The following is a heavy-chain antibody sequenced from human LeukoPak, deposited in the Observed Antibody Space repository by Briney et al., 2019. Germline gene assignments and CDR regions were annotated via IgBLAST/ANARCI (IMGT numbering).Heavy chain of an antibody. D-gene: IGHD6-19*01. Sequence: GGSLRLSCAASGFTFSSYWMSWVRQAPGKGLEWVANIKQDGSEKYYVDSVKGRFTISRDNAKNSLYLQMNSLRAEDTAVYYCARDQKDSSGWYQGVWFDPWGQGTLVTVSS. CDR1: GFTFSSYW. CDR3: ARDQKDSSGWYQGVWFDP. J-gene: IGHJ5*02. CDR2: IKQDGSEK. V-gene: IGHV3-7*01.